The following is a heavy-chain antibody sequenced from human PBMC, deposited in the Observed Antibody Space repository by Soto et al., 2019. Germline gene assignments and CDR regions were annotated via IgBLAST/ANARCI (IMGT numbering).Heavy chain of an antibody. J-gene: IGHJ6*02. Sequence: QVQLVQSGAEVKKPGSSVTVSCKTSRDTFNKYAFNWVRQAPGQGLEWMGWIIPIFSSRNYAEKFQGRVTITADDSTSTAYMELRSLRFEDTAVYYCARGETDLGVWGQGTTVTVSS. V-gene: IGHV1-69*01. CDR3: ARGETDLGV. CDR1: RDTFNKYA. D-gene: IGHD2-21*02. CDR2: IIPIFSSR.